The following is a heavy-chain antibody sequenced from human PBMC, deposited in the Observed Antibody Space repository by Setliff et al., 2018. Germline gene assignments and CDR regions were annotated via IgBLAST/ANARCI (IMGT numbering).Heavy chain of an antibody. Sequence: PSETLSLTCTVSGRSVSRDSDFWNWIRWSAGNKLEWIGHIYSSGSTEYNPSLKSRVTMSIDASKNQLSLKLSSVTAADSAIYYCARQVDTPMAPIDYWGQGTLVTVSS. V-gene: IGHV4-61*09. CDR3: ARQVDTPMAPIDY. D-gene: IGHD5-18*01. CDR2: IYSSGST. J-gene: IGHJ4*02. CDR1: GRSVSRDSDF.